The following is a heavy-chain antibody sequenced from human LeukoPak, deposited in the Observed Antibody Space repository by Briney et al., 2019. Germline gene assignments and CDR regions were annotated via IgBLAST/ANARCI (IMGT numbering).Heavy chain of an antibody. CDR1: GFTFSSYA. V-gene: IGHV3-23*01. CDR2: ISGSGGST. Sequence: GGSLRLSCAASGFTFSSYAMSWVRQAPGKGLEWVSAISGSGGSTYYADSVKGRFTTSRDNSKNTLYLQMNSLRAEDTAVYYCARQKVGATLLRYWGQGTLVTVSS. J-gene: IGHJ4*02. D-gene: IGHD1-26*01. CDR3: ARQKVGATLLRY.